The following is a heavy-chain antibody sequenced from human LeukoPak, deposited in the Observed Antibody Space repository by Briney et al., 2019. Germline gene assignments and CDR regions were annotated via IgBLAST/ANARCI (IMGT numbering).Heavy chain of an antibody. J-gene: IGHJ5*02. V-gene: IGHV1-69*05. CDR1: GGTFSSYA. Sequence: SVKVSCKASGGTFSSYAISWVRQAPGQGLEWMGGIIPIFGTANYAQKFQGRVTITTDESTSTAYMELSSLRSEDTAVYYCAREHGYSSRWYFVGPSEQESYNWFDPWGQGTLVTVSS. CDR3: AREHGYSSRWYFVGPSEQESYNWFDP. CDR2: IIPIFGTA. D-gene: IGHD6-19*01.